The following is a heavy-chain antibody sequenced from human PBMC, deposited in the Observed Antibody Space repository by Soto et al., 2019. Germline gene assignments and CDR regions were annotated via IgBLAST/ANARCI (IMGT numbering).Heavy chain of an antibody. V-gene: IGHV3-48*03. CDR1: GFTFRSYE. D-gene: IGHD2-15*01. Sequence: EVQLVESGGGFVQPGGSLRLSCVDSGFTFRSYEMNWVRQAPGKGLQWVSYISSSSSYIYYADSLKGRFTISRYNGKNSLYLQLNSLRAEDTAVYYCARDRGREPGPIGVGGYWGQGTLVTVSS. CDR2: ISSSSSYI. CDR3: ARDRGREPGPIGVGGY. J-gene: IGHJ4*02.